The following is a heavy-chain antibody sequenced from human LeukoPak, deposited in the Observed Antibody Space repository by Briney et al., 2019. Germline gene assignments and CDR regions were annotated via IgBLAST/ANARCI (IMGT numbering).Heavy chain of an antibody. D-gene: IGHD3-10*01. CDR3: AKSYGSGPYYFYYGMDV. CDR1: GFTFPSYA. CDR2: IGGSDSST. Sequence: GGSLRLSCEASGFTFPSYAMSWVRQAPGKGLEWGSAIGGSDSSTYYADSVKGRFTISRHNSKNTLYLQMNSLRAEDTALYYCAKSYGSGPYYFYYGMDVWGQGTTVTVSS. J-gene: IGHJ6*02. V-gene: IGHV3-23*01.